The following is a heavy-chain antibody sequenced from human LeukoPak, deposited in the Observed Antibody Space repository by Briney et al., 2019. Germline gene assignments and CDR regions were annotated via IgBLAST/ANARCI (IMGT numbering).Heavy chain of an antibody. CDR3: ARILDSAWGELGY. CDR2: IRSDGSNK. CDR1: GFTLSSYS. J-gene: IGHJ4*02. Sequence: PGGSLRLSCAASGFTLSSYSMHWVRQAPGKGLGWMAFIRSDGSNKYYADSVKGRFTISRDNSKNTLYLQMNSLRAEDTAVYYCARILDSAWGELGYWGQGTLVTVSS. D-gene: IGHD6-19*01. V-gene: IGHV3-30*02.